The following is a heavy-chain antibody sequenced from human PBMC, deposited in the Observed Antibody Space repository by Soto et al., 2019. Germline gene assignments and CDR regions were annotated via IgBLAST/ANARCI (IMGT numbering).Heavy chain of an antibody. J-gene: IGHJ4*02. CDR3: ARVDTSVGIPVWEH. CDR1: GDSVNSGSYF. V-gene: IGHV4-61*01. CDR2: IYHSGST. D-gene: IGHD5-18*01. Sequence: QVQLQESGPGLVKPSETLSLTCTVSGDSVNSGSYFWSWVRQPPGKGLEWIGYIYHSGSTNYKPSLKSRVAISLDTSRNQVSLKLSSVSTADTAVYYCARVDTSVGIPVWEHWGQGTLVSVSS.